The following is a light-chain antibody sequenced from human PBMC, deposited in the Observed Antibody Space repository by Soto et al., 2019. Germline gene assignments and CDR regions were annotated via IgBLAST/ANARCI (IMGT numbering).Light chain of an antibody. CDR3: QQYSSSPLT. Sequence: VVFTQSPATLSLSPGERATLSCRTSLSVSVYLDWYRQTPGQPPRILISGASNRDTGIPDRFSGSGSGTEFTLTISRLEPEDFEVYYCQQYSSSPLTFGGGTKVDIK. V-gene: IGKV3-20*01. CDR2: GAS. J-gene: IGKJ4*01. CDR1: LSVSVY.